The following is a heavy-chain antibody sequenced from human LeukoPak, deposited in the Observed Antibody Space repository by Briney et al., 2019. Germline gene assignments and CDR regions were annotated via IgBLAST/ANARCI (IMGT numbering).Heavy chain of an antibody. CDR1: GFTFSNYA. V-gene: IGHV3-23*01. CDR2: ISGPAGSW. CDR3: AKKVGLVSAPLYYFDV. Sequence: PGGSLRLSCAASGFTFSNYAMSLVRQAPGKGLEWVSAISGPAGSWDYADVVKGRFTISRDNSKNTLFLQMNSLSPGDTAIYYCAKKVGLVSAPLYYFDVWGQGTLVTVSS. J-gene: IGHJ4*02. D-gene: IGHD5/OR15-5a*01.